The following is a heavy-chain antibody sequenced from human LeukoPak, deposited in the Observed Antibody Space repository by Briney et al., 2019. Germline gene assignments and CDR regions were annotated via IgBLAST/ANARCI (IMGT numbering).Heavy chain of an antibody. CDR1: GVSIGSHY. J-gene: IGHJ4*02. CDR2: VHNSGTT. V-gene: IGHV4-59*11. CDR3: ARDAY. Sequence: PSKTLSLTCTVSGVSIGSHYWSWIRQSPGKGLEWIGCVHNSGTTVYNPSLTGRVTISVDTSKNQYSLNLRSVTAADAAVYYCARDAYWGQGILVTVSS.